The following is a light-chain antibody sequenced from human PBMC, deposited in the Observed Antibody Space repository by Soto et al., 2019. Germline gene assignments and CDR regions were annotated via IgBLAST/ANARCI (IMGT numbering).Light chain of an antibody. Sequence: QSALTQPRSVSGSPGQSVTISCTGTSSDVGGYNYVSWYQQHPGKAPKLMIYDVSKRPSGVPDRFSGSKSGNTASLTISGLQAEDEADYYCCSYAGSYPVVFGGGIKVTVL. CDR2: DVS. CDR3: CSYAGSYPVV. V-gene: IGLV2-11*01. CDR1: SSDVGGYNY. J-gene: IGLJ2*01.